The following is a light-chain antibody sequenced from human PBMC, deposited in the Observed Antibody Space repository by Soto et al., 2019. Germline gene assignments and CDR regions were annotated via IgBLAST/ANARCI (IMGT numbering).Light chain of an antibody. CDR2: GAS. V-gene: IGKV3-20*01. J-gene: IGKJ2*01. CDR3: QQFDGSRPAFT. Sequence: ESLLTQSPGTLSLSPGERATLSCRASQTVNSRHLNWYQHKPGQAPRLVIYGASIRAAGIPDRFSGSRSGADFSLTITRLEPEDSAVYYCQQFDGSRPAFTFGQGTKLEI. CDR1: QTVNSRH.